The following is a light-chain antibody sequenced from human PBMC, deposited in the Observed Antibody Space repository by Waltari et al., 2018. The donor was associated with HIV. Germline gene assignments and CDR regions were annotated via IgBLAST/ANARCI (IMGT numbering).Light chain of an antibody. CDR3: VLYMGSGIWV. Sequence: QTVVTQEPSFSVSPGGTVTLTCGLSSGSVSTNYYPSWYQQTPGQAPRTLIYSTNTLSSVVPDRFSGSILGNKAALTITGAQADDESEYHCVLYMGSGIWVFGGGTKLTVL. V-gene: IGLV8-61*01. J-gene: IGLJ3*02. CDR1: SGSVSTNYY. CDR2: STN.